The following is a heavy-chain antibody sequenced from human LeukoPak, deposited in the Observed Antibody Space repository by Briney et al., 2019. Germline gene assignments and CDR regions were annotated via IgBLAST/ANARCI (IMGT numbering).Heavy chain of an antibody. J-gene: IGHJ4*02. CDR2: IIPIFGTA. CDR1: GGTFSSYA. D-gene: IGHD6-19*01. CDR3: ARGWSRDIAVAAYYFDY. Sequence: ASVKVSCKASGGTFSSYAISWVRQAPGQGLEWMGRIIPIFGTAIYAQKFQGRVTITTDESTSTAYMEPSSLRSEDTAVYYCARGWSRDIAVAAYYFDYWGQGTLVTVSS. V-gene: IGHV1-69*05.